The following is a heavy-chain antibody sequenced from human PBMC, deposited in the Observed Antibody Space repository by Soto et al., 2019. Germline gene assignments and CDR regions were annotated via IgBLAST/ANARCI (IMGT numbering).Heavy chain of an antibody. D-gene: IGHD5-18*01. CDR1: GVTSSTHT. CDR2: IIPLFGTG. J-gene: IGHJ5*02. V-gene: IGHV1-69*06. Sequence: SVKVSCKASGVTSSTHTITWVRQAPGQGLERMGGIIPLFGTGHKAQKFQGRITIIADKSTSTAYMELSSLRSEDTAVYFCASGSAMGADHWGQGTLVTVSS. CDR3: ASGSAMGADH.